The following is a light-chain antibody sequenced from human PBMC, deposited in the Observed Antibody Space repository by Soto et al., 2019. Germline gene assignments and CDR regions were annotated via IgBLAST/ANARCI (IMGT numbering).Light chain of an antibody. V-gene: IGKV3-20*01. Sequence: ERLWTQSPGTLSLSPGERATLSCRASRGVSSGYLSWYQQKPRQAPRRLIYAASNRATGIPGRFSGSGFGTDFTLTISRLEPEDFALYYCQHYDISSLTFGQGTKVAI. CDR1: RGVSSGY. CDR2: AAS. CDR3: QHYDISSLT. J-gene: IGKJ1*01.